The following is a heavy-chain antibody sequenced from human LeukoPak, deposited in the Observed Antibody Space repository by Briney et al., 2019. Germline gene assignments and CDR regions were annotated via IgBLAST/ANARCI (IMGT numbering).Heavy chain of an antibody. CDR2: ISGSGGST. Sequence: GGSLRLSCAASGFTFSSYAMSWVRQAPGKGLEWVSAISGSGGSTYYADSVKGRFTISRDNSKNTLYLQMNSLRAEDTAVFYCAKDQEYYDILTGYDYWGQGTLVTVSS. CDR3: AKDQEYYDILTGYDY. D-gene: IGHD3-9*01. V-gene: IGHV3-23*01. CDR1: GFTFSSYA. J-gene: IGHJ4*02.